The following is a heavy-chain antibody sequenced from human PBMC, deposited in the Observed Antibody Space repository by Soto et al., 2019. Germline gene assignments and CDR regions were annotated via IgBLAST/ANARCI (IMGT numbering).Heavy chain of an antibody. Sequence: QVQLVESGGGVVQPGRSLRLSCAASGFTFSSYGMHWVRQAPGKGLEWVAVISYDGSNKYYADSVKGRFTISRDNSKNTLYLQMNSRRAEDTAVYYCAKAPARGSGPNDAFDIWGQGTMVTVSS. CDR1: GFTFSSYG. J-gene: IGHJ3*02. CDR3: AKAPARGSGPNDAFDI. V-gene: IGHV3-30*18. CDR2: ISYDGSNK. D-gene: IGHD3-10*01.